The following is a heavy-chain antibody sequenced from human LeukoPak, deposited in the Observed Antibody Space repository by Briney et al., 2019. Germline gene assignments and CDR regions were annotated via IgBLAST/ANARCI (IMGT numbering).Heavy chain of an antibody. Sequence: SETLSLTCAVYGGSFSGYYWSWIRQPPGKGLEWIGEINHSGSTNYNPSLKSRVTISVDTSKNQFSLKLSSVTAADTAVYYCARTYSSGRDAFDIWGQGTMVTVSS. J-gene: IGHJ3*02. D-gene: IGHD6-19*01. CDR3: ARTYSSGRDAFDI. V-gene: IGHV4-34*01. CDR1: GGSFSGYY. CDR2: INHSGST.